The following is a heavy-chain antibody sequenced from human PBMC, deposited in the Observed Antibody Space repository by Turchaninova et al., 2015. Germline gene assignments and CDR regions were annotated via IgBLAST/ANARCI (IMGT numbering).Heavy chain of an antibody. V-gene: IGHV3-48*01. CDR3: ARDIIGALWY. Sequence: VESWGDLVQPGGSLRLSCVGSGFIFSSFSMVWVRRTPGKGLEWISYISNRGTDIHYAASVRGRVTVSRDNAKNSLYLQMNSLRAEDTGVYYWARDIIGALWYWGQGTLVTVSS. CDR2: ISNRGTDI. CDR1: GFIFSSFS. D-gene: IGHD1-26*01. J-gene: IGHJ4*02.